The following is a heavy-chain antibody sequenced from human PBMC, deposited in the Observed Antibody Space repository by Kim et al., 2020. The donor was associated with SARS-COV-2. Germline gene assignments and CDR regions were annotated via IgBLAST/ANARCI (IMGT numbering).Heavy chain of an antibody. CDR3: AKTAGSSWDFDS. Sequence: YYADTVKGRFTVSRDNSKNTLYLQMDSLGAEDTALYYCAKTAGSSWDFDSWGQGTLVTVSS. V-gene: IGHV3-23*01. D-gene: IGHD6-13*01. J-gene: IGHJ4*02.